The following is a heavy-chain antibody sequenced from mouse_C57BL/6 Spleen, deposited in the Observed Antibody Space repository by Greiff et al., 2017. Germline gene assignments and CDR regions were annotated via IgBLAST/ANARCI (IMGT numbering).Heavy chain of an antibody. V-gene: IGHV5-4*01. J-gene: IGHJ2*01. D-gene: IGHD4-1*01. CDR3: ARDLTGTRYFDY. CDR1: GFTFSSYA. CDR2: ISDGGSYT. Sequence: EVKVVESGGGLVKPGGSLKLSCAASGFTFSSYAMSWVRQTPEKRLEWVATISDGGSYTYYPDNVKGRFTISRDNAKNNLYLQMSHLKSEDTAMYYCARDLTGTRYFDYWGQGTTLTVSS.